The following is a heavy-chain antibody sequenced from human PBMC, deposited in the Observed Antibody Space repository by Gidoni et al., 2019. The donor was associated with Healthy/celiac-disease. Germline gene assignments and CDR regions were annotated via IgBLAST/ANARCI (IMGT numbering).Heavy chain of an antibody. J-gene: IGHJ4*02. V-gene: IGHV4-34*01. CDR1: GGSFSGYY. CDR3: ARVGEWLRLLDY. CDR2: INHRGST. Sequence: QVQLQQWGAGLLKPSETLSLTCAVYGGSFSGYYWSWIRQPPGKGLEWIGEINHRGSTNYNPSLKGRVTISGDTSKNQFSLKLSSVTAADTAVYYCARVGEWLRLLDYWGQGTLVTVSS. D-gene: IGHD5-12*01.